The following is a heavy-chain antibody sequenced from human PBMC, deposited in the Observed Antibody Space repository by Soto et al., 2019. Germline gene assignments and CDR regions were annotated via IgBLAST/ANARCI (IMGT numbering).Heavy chain of an antibody. CDR3: AKGMAEGCSSTSCYTGDWFDP. V-gene: IGHV3-30*18. CDR2: ISYDGSNK. CDR1: GFTFSSYG. J-gene: IGHJ5*02. D-gene: IGHD2-2*02. Sequence: GGSLRLSXAASGFTFSSYGMHWVRQAPGKGLEWVAVISYDGSNKYYADSVKGRFTISRDNSKNTLYLQMNSLRAEDTAVYYCAKGMAEGCSSTSCYTGDWFDPWGQGTLVTVSS.